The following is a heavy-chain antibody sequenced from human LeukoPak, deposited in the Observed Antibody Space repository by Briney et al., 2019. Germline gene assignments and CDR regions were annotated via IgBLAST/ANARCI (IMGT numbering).Heavy chain of an antibody. CDR2: ISAYNGNT. CDR3: ARGSSYYYDSSGPIDY. CDR1: GYTFTSYG. J-gene: IGHJ4*02. V-gene: IGHV1-18*01. D-gene: IGHD3-22*01. Sequence: GASVKVSCKASGYTFTSYGISWVRQAPGQGLEWMGWISAYNGNTNYAQKLQGRVTMTTDTSTSTAYMELRSLRSDDTAVYYCARGSSYYYDSSGPIDYWGQGTLVTVSS.